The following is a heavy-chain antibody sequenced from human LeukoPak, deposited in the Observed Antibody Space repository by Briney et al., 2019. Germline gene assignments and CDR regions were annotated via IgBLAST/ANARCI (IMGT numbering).Heavy chain of an antibody. CDR1: GGSFRGYY. Sequence: PSETLSLPCAVYGGSFRGYYWSWIPQPPGKGLEWIGEINHSGSTNYNPALKGRVTTSVDTSNNQFSLELSSVTSANTGVYYCARKYDWNEAFDPWGQGTLVTVSS. CDR3: ARKYDWNEAFDP. J-gene: IGHJ5*02. D-gene: IGHD1-1*01. V-gene: IGHV4-34*01. CDR2: INHSGST.